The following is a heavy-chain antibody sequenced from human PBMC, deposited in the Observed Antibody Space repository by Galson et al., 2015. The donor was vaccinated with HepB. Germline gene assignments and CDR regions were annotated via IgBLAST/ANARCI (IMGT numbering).Heavy chain of an antibody. V-gene: IGHV1-2*06. CDR1: GYTFTGYY. CDR3: AREGGGYCSSTSCYAVWPSMDV. J-gene: IGHJ6*02. Sequence: SVKVSCKASGYTFTGYYMHWVRQAPGQGLEWMGRINPNSGGTNYAQKFQGRVTMTRDTSISTAYMELSRLRSDDTAVYYCAREGGGYCSSTSCYAVWPSMDVWGQGTTVTVSS. CDR2: INPNSGGT. D-gene: IGHD2-2*03.